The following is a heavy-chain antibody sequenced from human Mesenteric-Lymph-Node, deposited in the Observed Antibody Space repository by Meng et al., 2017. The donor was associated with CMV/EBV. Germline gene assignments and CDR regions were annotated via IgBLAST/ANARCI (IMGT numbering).Heavy chain of an antibody. J-gene: IGHJ4*02. CDR2: INHSGST. Sequence: QVHLDHGGARRLKPSETLSVSCAVVGGSFRGSYWNWIRQSPEKGLEWIGEINHSGSTTYNPSFTSRIIISVDTSTNQISLNMSSVTAADTAVYYCARGSSYDILTGYFDYWGQGALVTVSS. V-gene: IGHV4-34*01. D-gene: IGHD3-9*01. CDR3: ARGSSYDILTGYFDY. CDR1: GGSFRGSY.